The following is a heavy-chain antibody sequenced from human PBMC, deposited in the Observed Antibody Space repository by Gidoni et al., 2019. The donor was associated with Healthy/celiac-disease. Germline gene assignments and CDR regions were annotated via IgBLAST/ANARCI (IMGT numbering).Heavy chain of an antibody. CDR3: ARGKRIAAALFPYPFDY. V-gene: IGHV4-34*01. D-gene: IGHD6-13*01. CDR2: INHSGST. CDR1: GGSFSGYY. J-gene: IGHJ4*02. Sequence: QVQLQQWGAGLLKPSETLSLTCAVYGGSFSGYYWSWIRQPPGKGLEWIGEINHSGSTNYNPSLKSRVTISVDTSKNQFSLKLSSVTAADTAVYYCARGKRIAAALFPYPFDYWGQGTLVTVSS.